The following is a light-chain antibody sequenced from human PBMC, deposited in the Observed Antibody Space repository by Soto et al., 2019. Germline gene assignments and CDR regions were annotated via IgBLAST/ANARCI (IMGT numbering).Light chain of an antibody. CDR1: SSDVGGYNY. J-gene: IGLJ1*01. CDR2: EVN. Sequence: QSALTQPPSASGSPGQSVTISCTGTSSDVGGYNYVSWYQQHPGKAPKLMIYEVNKRPSGVPDRFSGSKSGSTASLTVSGLQAEDEADYFCSSFAGSIFYVFGTGTKVTVL. V-gene: IGLV2-8*01. CDR3: SSFAGSIFYV.